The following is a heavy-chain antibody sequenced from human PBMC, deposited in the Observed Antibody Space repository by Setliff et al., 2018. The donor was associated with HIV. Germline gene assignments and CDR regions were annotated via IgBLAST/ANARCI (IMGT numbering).Heavy chain of an antibody. Sequence: SETLSLTCAVYGGSFSGYYWSWIRQPPGKGLEWIGEINHSGSTNYNPSLKSRVTISVDTSKNQFSLKLSSVTATDTAVYYCARGNAYPGIQLVDYWGQGTLVTVSS. CDR2: INHSGST. CDR1: GGSFSGYY. V-gene: IGHV4-34*01. D-gene: IGHD5-18*01. J-gene: IGHJ4*02. CDR3: ARGNAYPGIQLVDY.